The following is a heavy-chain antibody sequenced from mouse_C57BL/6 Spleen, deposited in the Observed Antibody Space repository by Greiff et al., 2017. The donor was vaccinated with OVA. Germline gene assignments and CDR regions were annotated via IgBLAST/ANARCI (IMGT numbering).Heavy chain of an antibody. V-gene: IGHV3-6*01. D-gene: IGHD2-10*02. CDR2: ISYDGSN. Sequence: EVQLKESGPGLVKPSQSLSLTCSVTGYSITSGYYWNWIRQFPGNKLEWMGYISYDGSNNYNPSLKNRISITRDTSKNQFFLKLNSVTTEDTATYYCARQYPYWGQGTLVTVSA. J-gene: IGHJ3*01. CDR1: GYSITSGYY. CDR3: ARQYPY.